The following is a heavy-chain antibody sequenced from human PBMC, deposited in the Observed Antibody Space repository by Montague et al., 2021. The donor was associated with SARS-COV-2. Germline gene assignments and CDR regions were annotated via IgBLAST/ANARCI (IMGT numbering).Heavy chain of an antibody. J-gene: IGHJ5*02. V-gene: IGHV4-4*02. CDR1: GGSISSDNW. CDR3: ARRITMVRGVTKRNNWFDP. D-gene: IGHD3-10*01. CDR2: IFHSCSA. Sequence: SETLSLTCAVSGGSISSDNWWSCVRQSPGKGLEWIGEIFHSCSANYNPSLKSRVTMSVDKSRNDFSPKLSPLTAADTATYYCARRITMVRGVTKRNNWFDPWGRGILVTVSS.